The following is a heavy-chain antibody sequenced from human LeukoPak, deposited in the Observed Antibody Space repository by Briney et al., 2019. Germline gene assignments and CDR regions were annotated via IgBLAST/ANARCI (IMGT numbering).Heavy chain of an antibody. Sequence: PSETLSLTCAVYGGSFSGYYWSWIRQPPGKGLEWIGEINHSGSTNYNPSLKSRVTISVDTSKNQFSRKLSSVTAADTAVYYCARESIVLLWFGEPPDAFDIWGQGTMVTVSS. V-gene: IGHV4-34*01. CDR3: ARESIVLLWFGEPPDAFDI. CDR1: GGSFSGYY. J-gene: IGHJ3*02. CDR2: INHSGST. D-gene: IGHD3-10*01.